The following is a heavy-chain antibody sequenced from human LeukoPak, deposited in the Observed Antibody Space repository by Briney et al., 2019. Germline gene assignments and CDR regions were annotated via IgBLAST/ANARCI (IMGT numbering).Heavy chain of an antibody. CDR1: AFSCSSFG. D-gene: IGHD3-22*01. Sequence: PGGSLRLSRAASAFSCSSFGMHLVRQAPGKGLEWVAVIWYDGSKKYYADSVKGRFTISRDNSKNTLYLQMDSLRAEDTAVYYCAKALYASRGYYALDMWGQGTMVTVSS. J-gene: IGHJ3*02. V-gene: IGHV3-33*06. CDR2: IWYDGSKK. CDR3: AKALYASRGYYALDM.